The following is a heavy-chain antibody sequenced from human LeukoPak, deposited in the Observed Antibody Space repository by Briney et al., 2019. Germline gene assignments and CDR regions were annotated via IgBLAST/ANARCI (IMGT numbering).Heavy chain of an antibody. CDR3: ARGGYSSSWYGYYYYYMDV. J-gene: IGHJ6*03. D-gene: IGHD6-13*01. V-gene: IGHV1-2*02. CDR1: GYTFTGYY. Sequence: ASVKVSCKASGYTFTGYYMHWVRQAPGQGLEWMGWINPNSGGTNYAQKLQGRVTMTTDTSTSTAYMELRSLRSDDTAVYYCARGGYSSSWYGYYYYYMDVWGKGTTVTISS. CDR2: INPNSGGT.